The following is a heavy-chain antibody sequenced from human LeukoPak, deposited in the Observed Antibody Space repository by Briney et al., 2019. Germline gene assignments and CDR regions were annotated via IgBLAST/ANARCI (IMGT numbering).Heavy chain of an antibody. CDR1: GFTFSDYW. Sequence: GGSLRLSCAASGFTFSDYWMSWMRQAPGKGLEWVSCIRGNSGMRFYSDSVRGRFTISRDNSKNTVYLQMDSLRVDDTAVYFCAKDQEDRGYPSSFDFWGQGTLVTVSS. CDR2: IRGNSGMR. V-gene: IGHV3-23*01. D-gene: IGHD2-15*01. J-gene: IGHJ4*02. CDR3: AKDQEDRGYPSSFDF.